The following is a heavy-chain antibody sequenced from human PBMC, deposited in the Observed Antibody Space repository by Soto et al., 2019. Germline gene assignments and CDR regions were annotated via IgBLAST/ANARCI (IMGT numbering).Heavy chain of an antibody. CDR2: IYYSGST. V-gene: IGHV4-59*01. J-gene: IGHJ6*03. CDR3: ARGGGNDYYYYYMDV. CDR1: GGSISSYY. Sequence: SETLSLTCTVSGGSISSYYWSWIRQPPGKGLEWIGYIYYSGSTNYNPSLKSRVTISVDTSKNQFSLKLSSVTAADTAVYYCARGGGNDYYYYYMDVWGKGTTVTVSS. D-gene: IGHD6-25*01.